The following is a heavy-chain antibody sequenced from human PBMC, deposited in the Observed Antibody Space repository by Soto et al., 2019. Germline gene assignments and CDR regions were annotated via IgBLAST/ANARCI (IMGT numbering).Heavy chain of an antibody. CDR1: GYSFTSYW. CDR3: ARQDVVVPAAMAYYCYGMDV. J-gene: IGHJ6*02. V-gene: IGHV5-10-1*01. D-gene: IGHD2-2*01. Sequence: PGESLKISCKGSGYSFTSYWISWVRQMPGKGLEWMGRIDPSDSYTNYSPSFQGHVTISADKSISTAYLQWSSLKASDTAMYYCARQDVVVPAAMAYYCYGMDVWGQGTTVTVSS. CDR2: IDPSDSYT.